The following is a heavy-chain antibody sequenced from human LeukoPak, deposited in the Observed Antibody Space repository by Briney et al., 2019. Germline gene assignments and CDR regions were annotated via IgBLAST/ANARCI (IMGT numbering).Heavy chain of an antibody. Sequence: GGSLRLSCAASGFTFSKYAMSWVRQAPGKGLEWVSLNSGSGGSTYYADSVKGRFTISRDNSKNTLYLQMSSLRAEDTALYYCAKDSGYYNSYLALFNAFDIWGQGTMVTVSS. CDR2: NSGSGGST. V-gene: IGHV3-23*01. CDR1: GFTFSKYA. J-gene: IGHJ3*02. CDR3: AKDSGYYNSYLALFNAFDI. D-gene: IGHD3-9*01.